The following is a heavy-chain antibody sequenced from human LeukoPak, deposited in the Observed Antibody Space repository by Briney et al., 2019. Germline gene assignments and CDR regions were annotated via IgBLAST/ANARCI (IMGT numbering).Heavy chain of an antibody. J-gene: IGHJ4*02. CDR2: INHRGSS. D-gene: IGHD2-15*01. CDR1: GESSSAYF. V-gene: IGHV4-34*01. Sequence: SETLSLTCAVYGESSSAYFWNWIRQAPGKPLEYIGEINHRGSSHYNPSLTTRVTLSVDTSKNQFSLKLTSVTAADTAVYFCARGSSFDGYCSAGACDAGYYDSWGQGTPVTVSS. CDR3: ARGSSFDGYCSAGACDAGYYDS.